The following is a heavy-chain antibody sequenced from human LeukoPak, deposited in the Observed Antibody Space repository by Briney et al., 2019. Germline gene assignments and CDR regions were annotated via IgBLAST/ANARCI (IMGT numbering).Heavy chain of an antibody. CDR2: IYYSGST. J-gene: IGHJ6*03. Sequence: KHSETLSLTCSVSGDSISTSSYYWGWIRQPPGKGLEWIGTIYYSGSTYYNPSLTSRVTISVDTSKNQFSLKLSSVTAADTAVYYCARHKDYYYSYMDVWGKGTTVTISS. V-gene: IGHV4-39*01. CDR3: ARHKDYYYSYMDV. CDR1: GDSISTSSYY.